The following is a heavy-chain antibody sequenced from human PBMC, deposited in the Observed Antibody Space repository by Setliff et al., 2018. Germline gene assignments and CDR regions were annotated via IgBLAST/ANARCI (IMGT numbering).Heavy chain of an antibody. V-gene: IGHV1-18*01. J-gene: IGHJ6*02. D-gene: IGHD1-26*01. Sequence: ASVKVSCKASGYTFVNYGINWVRQAPGQGLEWVGWIKTFSFKANYAQRFQDRVTITTDTSTTTVHMELRGLRFDDTATYYCARFRVSSGGYNYYTMDVWGQGTTVTVSS. CDR1: GYTFVNYG. CDR2: IKTFSFKA. CDR3: ARFRVSSGGYNYYTMDV.